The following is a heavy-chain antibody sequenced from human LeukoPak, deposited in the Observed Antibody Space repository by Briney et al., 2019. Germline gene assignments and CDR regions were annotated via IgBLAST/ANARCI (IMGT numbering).Heavy chain of an antibody. Sequence: SETLSLTCAVYGGSFSGYYWSWIRQPPGKGLEWIGEINHSGSTNYNPSLKSRVTISVDTSKNQFSLKLSSVTAADTAVYYCAREAAAGTFDYWGQGTLVTVSS. CDR3: AREAAAGTFDY. J-gene: IGHJ4*02. CDR1: GGSFSGYY. V-gene: IGHV4-34*01. D-gene: IGHD6-13*01. CDR2: INHSGST.